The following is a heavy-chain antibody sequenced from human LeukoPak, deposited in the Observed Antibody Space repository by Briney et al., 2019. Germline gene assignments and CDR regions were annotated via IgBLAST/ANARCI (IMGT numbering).Heavy chain of an antibody. V-gene: IGHV3-23*01. J-gene: IGHJ4*02. CDR2: ISGSGGST. CDR1: GFTFSSYA. Sequence: GGSLRLSCAASGFTFSSYAMSWVRQAPGKGPEWVSAISGSGGSTYYADSVKGRFTISRDNSKNTLYLQMNSLRAEDTAVYYCAKLRTRRYCSGGSCYSVDYWGQGTLVTVSS. CDR3: AKLRTRRYCSGGSCYSVDY. D-gene: IGHD2-15*01.